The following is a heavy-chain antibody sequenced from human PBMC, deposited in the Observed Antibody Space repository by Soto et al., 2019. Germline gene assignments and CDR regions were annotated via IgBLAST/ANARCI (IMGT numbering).Heavy chain of an antibody. D-gene: IGHD6-13*01. CDR2: ISYDGSNK. CDR3: ARGPQYSSSWYGQELGY. J-gene: IGHJ4*02. CDR1: GFTFSSYA. Sequence: QVQLVESGGGVVQPGRSLRLSCAASGFTFSSYAMHWVRQAPGKGLEWVADISYDGSNKYYADSVKGRFTISRDNSKNTLYLQMNSLRAEDTAVYYCARGPQYSSSWYGQELGYWGQGTLVTVSS. V-gene: IGHV3-30-3*01.